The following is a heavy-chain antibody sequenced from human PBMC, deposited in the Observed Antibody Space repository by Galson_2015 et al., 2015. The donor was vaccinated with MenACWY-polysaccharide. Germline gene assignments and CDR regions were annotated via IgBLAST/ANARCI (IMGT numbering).Heavy chain of an antibody. J-gene: IGHJ4*02. CDR3: ARARRSDSTVDF. Sequence: ETLSLTCAVSGASVDTSYYYWSWIRQPPGKGLEWIGYIYYSGTTTYNPSLKSRVTISLDTSKNQFSLSLNSVTAVDTAIYYCARARRSDSTVDFWGQGTLITVSS. D-gene: IGHD2/OR15-2a*01. CDR2: IYYSGTT. V-gene: IGHV4-61*01. CDR1: GASVDTSYYY.